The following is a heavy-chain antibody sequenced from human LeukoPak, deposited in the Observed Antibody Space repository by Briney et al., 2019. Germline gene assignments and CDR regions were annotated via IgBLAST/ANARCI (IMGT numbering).Heavy chain of an antibody. CDR2: IFYSGST. CDR1: GGSISSGDYY. Sequence: SQTLSLTCTVSGGSISSGDYYWSWIRQPPGKGLEWIGYIFYSGSTYYNPSLKSRVTISVDTSKNQFSLKLSSVTAADTAVYYCARDPTMTTEVGFDYWGQGTLVTVSS. J-gene: IGHJ4*02. CDR3: ARDPTMTTEVGFDY. D-gene: IGHD4-23*01. V-gene: IGHV4-30-4*01.